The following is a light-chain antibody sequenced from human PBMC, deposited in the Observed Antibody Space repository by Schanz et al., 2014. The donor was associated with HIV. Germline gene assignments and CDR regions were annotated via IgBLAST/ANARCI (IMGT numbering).Light chain of an antibody. V-gene: IGKV3-20*01. CDR3: QQYATSPWT. CDR1: QSVSSSY. J-gene: IGKJ1*01. CDR2: GAS. Sequence: EIVLTQSPGTLSLSPGERATLSCRASQSVSSSYLAWYQQKPGQAPRVLIYGASSRATGIPDRFSGSGSGTEFTLTIRSLQSEDFAVYYCQQYATSPWTFGQGTKVEIK.